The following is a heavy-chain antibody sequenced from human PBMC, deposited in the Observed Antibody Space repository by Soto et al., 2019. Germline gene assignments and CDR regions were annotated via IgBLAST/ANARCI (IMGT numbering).Heavy chain of an antibody. D-gene: IGHD2-15*01. CDR2: ISPGSRYP. V-gene: IGHV3-11*06. Sequence: GGSLRLSCAGSGFTFGDSYMSWIRQAPGKGLEWLSYISPGSRYPAYADSAKGRFTISRDNAKRSLYLQMMSLTAEDTAIYYCVRGGGGGLFDPWGQGTMVTVSS. J-gene: IGHJ5*02. CDR1: GFTFGDSY. CDR3: VRGGGGGLFDP.